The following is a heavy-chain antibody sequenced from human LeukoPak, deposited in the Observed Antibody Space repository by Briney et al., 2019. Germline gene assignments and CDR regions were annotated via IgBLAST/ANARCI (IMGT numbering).Heavy chain of an antibody. Sequence: ASVKVSCKASGYTFTSYGISWVRQAPGQGLEWMGWISAYNGNTNYAQKLQGRVTMTTDTSTSTAYMELRSLRSDDTAVYYCATVPDDYVWGSYHPRDRHFDYWGQGTLVTVSS. J-gene: IGHJ4*02. V-gene: IGHV1-18*01. CDR3: ATVPDDYVWGSYHPRDRHFDY. CDR2: ISAYNGNT. CDR1: GYTFTSYG. D-gene: IGHD3-16*02.